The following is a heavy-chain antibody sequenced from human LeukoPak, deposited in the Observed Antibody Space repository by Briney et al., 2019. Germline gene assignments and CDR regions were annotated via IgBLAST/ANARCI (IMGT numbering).Heavy chain of an antibody. D-gene: IGHD4-11*01. V-gene: IGHV3-21*04. CDR2: ISSSSSYI. Sequence: PGGSLRLSCAASGFTFSSYSMNWVRQAPGKGLEWVSSISSSSSYIYYADSVKGRFTISRDNAKNSLYLQMNSLKTEDTAVYYCTMTTVNTIPLNGGQGTLVTVSS. J-gene: IGHJ4*02. CDR3: TMTTVNTIPLN. CDR1: GFTFSSYS.